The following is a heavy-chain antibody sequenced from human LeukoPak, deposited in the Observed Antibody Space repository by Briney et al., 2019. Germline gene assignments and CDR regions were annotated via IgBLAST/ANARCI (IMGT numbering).Heavy chain of an antibody. Sequence: PSETLSLTCTVSGGSISSSSYYWGWIRQPPGKGLEWIGSIYYSGSTYYNPSLKGRVTISVDTSKSQFSLKLSSVTAADTAVYYCARPPGEVTTNDAFDIWGQGTMVTVSS. CDR3: ARPPGEVTTNDAFDI. J-gene: IGHJ3*02. CDR2: IYYSGST. CDR1: GGSISSSSYY. D-gene: IGHD4-17*01. V-gene: IGHV4-39*01.